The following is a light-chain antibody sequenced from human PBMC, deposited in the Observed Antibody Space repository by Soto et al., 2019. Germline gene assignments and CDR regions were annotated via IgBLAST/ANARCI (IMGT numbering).Light chain of an antibody. CDR1: QSISSW. Sequence: DIQMTQSPPTLSASVGNSVTITCRASQSISSWLAWYQQKPGKAPKLLIYKASSLESGVPSRFSGSGSGTEFTLTISSLQPDDFATYYCQQYNSYSWTFGQGTKVDIK. CDR3: QQYNSYSWT. CDR2: KAS. V-gene: IGKV1-5*03. J-gene: IGKJ1*01.